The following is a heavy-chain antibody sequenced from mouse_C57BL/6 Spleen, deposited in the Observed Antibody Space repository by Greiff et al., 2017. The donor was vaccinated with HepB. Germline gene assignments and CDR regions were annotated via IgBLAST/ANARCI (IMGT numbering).Heavy chain of an antibody. J-gene: IGHJ2*01. CDR3: ARSPYDGYFGDYFDY. D-gene: IGHD2-3*01. Sequence: VKLQQSGAELVKPGASVKISCKASGYAFSSYWMNWVKQRPGKGLEWIGQIYPGDGDTNYNGKFKGKATLTADKSSSTAYMQLSSLTSEDSAVYFCARSPYDGYFGDYFDYWGQGTTLTVSS. V-gene: IGHV1-80*01. CDR2: IYPGDGDT. CDR1: GYAFSSYW.